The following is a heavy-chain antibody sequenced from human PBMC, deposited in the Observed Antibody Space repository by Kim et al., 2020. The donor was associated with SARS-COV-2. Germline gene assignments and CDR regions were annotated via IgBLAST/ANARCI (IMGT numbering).Heavy chain of an antibody. CDR3: ARDHPADIVVVVAANLSYYGMDV. Sequence: SVKVSCNASGGTFSSYTISWVRQAPGQGLEWMGRIIPILGIANYAQKFQGSVTITADKSTSTAYMELSSLRSEDTAVYYCARDHPADIVVVVAANLSYYGMDVWGQGTTVTVSS. D-gene: IGHD2-15*01. CDR1: GGTFSSYT. V-gene: IGHV1-69*04. J-gene: IGHJ6*02. CDR2: IIPILGIA.